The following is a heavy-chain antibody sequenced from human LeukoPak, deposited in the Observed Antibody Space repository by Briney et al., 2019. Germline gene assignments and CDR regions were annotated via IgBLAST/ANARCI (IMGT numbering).Heavy chain of an antibody. J-gene: IGHJ3*02. CDR3: ANPEIVGATDDAFDI. Sequence: GGSLRLSCAASGFTFSSYGMHWVRQAPGKGLEWVAVISYDGSNKYYADSVKGQFTISRDNSKNTLYLQMNSLRAEDTAVYYCANPEIVGATDDAFDIWGQGTMVTVSS. CDR1: GFTFSSYG. CDR2: ISYDGSNK. V-gene: IGHV3-30*18. D-gene: IGHD1-26*01.